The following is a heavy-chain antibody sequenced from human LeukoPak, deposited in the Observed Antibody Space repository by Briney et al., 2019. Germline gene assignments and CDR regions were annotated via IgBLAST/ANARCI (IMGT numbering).Heavy chain of an antibody. V-gene: IGHV4-34*01. CDR1: GGSFSGYY. CDR2: INHSGST. J-gene: IGHJ5*02. D-gene: IGHD2-15*01. CDR3: ARGADIVVVPFDP. Sequence: SETLSLTCAVYGGSFSGYYWSWIRQPPGKGLEWIGEINHSGSTNYNPSLKSRVTISVDTSKNQFSLKLSSETAADTAVYYCARGADIVVVPFDPWGQGTLVTVSS.